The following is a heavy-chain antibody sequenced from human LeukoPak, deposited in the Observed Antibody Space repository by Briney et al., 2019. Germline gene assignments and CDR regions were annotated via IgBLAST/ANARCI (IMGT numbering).Heavy chain of an antibody. CDR2: ICYDGGNN. D-gene: IGHD1-26*01. CDR1: GFTFSSYG. V-gene: IGHV3-33*04. Sequence: GGSLRLSCAASGFTFSSYGMHWVRQAPGKGLEWVAIICYDGGNNQYADSVTGRFIISRDNSKNTLYMEMNSLSAEDTAVYYCGRWEFDYWGQGTLVTVSS. CDR3: GRWEFDY. J-gene: IGHJ4*02.